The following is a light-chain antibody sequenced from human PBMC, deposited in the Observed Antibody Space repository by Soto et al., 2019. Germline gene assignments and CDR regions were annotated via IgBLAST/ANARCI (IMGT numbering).Light chain of an antibody. Sequence: EIVLTQSPATLSLSPGERATLSCRASQSVSSYLAWYQQKPGQAPRLLIYDASNRATGIPARFSGSGSGTDLTLTIGTLEREDFAFYTCQQPKGTFGGGTKVEIK. CDR1: QSVSSY. CDR2: DAS. J-gene: IGKJ4*01. V-gene: IGKV3-11*01. CDR3: QQPKGT.